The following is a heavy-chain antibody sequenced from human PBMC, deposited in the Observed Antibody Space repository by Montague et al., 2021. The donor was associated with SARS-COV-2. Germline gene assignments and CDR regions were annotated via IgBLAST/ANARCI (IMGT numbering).Heavy chain of an antibody. Sequence: CAISGDSVPSHRAAWNWIRQSPPRGLEWLGRTYYKSRWYNDYAXXXRXXXTIXADTPKNQFSLQLNAVTTEDTGVYYCARDATMIRGVRRDYYYDYGMDVWGQGTTVTVSS. V-gene: IGHV6-1*01. CDR3: ARDATMIRGVRRDYYYDYGMDV. CDR1: GDSVPSHRAA. D-gene: IGHD3-10*01. J-gene: IGHJ6*02. CDR2: TYYKSRWYN.